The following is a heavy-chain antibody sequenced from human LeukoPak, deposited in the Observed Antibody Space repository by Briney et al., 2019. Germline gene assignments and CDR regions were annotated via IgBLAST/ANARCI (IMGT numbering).Heavy chain of an antibody. CDR2: ISYIGST. CDR3: ARHGGGLRYFDWLPYFDY. V-gene: IGHV4-59*08. Sequence: PSETLSLTCTVSGGSISSHYWGWIRQPPGKGLEWIGYISYIGSTNYNPSLKSRVTISVDTSKDQFSLKLSSVTAADTAVYYCARHGGGLRYFDWLPYFDYWGQGTLVTVSS. D-gene: IGHD3-9*01. CDR1: GGSISSHY. J-gene: IGHJ4*02.